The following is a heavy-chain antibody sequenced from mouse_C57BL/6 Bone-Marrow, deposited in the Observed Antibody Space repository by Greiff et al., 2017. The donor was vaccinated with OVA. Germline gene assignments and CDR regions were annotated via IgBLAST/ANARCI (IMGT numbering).Heavy chain of an antibody. V-gene: IGHV1-53*01. CDR3: ASYITTVVHWYFDV. CDR1: GYTFTSYW. J-gene: IGHJ1*03. Sequence: QVQLQQPGTELVKPGASVKLSCKASGYTFTSYWMHWVKQRPGQGLEWIGNINPSNGGTNYNEKFKSKATLTVDKSSSTAYLQLSSLTSEDSAVYYCASYITTVVHWYFDVWGTGTTVTVSS. CDR2: INPSNGGT. D-gene: IGHD1-1*01.